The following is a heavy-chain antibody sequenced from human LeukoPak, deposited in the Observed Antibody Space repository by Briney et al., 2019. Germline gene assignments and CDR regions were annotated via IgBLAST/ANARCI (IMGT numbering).Heavy chain of an antibody. Sequence: QPGGSLRLSCAASGLTISSSVLSWARQAPGKGLEWVSTINSDENTYYADSVKGRFTISRDTSKNTLYLQMNSLRAEDTAVYYCATTEYQLLHLVYWGQGTLVTVSS. CDR2: INSDENT. D-gene: IGHD2/OR15-2a*01. CDR1: GLTISSSV. V-gene: IGHV3-23*01. J-gene: IGHJ4*02. CDR3: ATTEYQLLHLVY.